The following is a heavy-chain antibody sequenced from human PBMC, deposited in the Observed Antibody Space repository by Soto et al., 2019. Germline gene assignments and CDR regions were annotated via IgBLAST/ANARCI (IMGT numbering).Heavy chain of an antibody. CDR1: GASISNSC. V-gene: IGHV4-59*06. Sequence: SETLSLTCTVSGASISNSCWSWIRQHPGKGLEWIGYIYYSGSTYYNPSLKSRVTISVDTSKNQFSLKLSSVTAADTAVYYCARVFGFGGMDVWGQGTTVTVSS. CDR3: ARVFGFGGMDV. CDR2: IYYSGST. J-gene: IGHJ6*02. D-gene: IGHD3-10*01.